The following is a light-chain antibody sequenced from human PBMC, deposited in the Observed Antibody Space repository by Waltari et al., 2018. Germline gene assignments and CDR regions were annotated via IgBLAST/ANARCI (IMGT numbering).Light chain of an antibody. CDR1: NLGANY. J-gene: IGLJ1*01. CDR2: QGT. CDR3: QAWASSNYV. V-gene: IGLV3-1*01. Sequence: SYVLTQSPSVSVSPGQTVTITCSGDNLGANYVSWCQQTPGQSPVLVIFQGTKRPSGIPALFSGSMSGDTATLTIGGTQPVDEADYFCQAWASSNYVFASGTKVTVL.